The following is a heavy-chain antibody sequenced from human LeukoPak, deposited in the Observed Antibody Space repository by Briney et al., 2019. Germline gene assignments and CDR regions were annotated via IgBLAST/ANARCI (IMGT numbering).Heavy chain of an antibody. CDR3: ARDGGYSYGIKFDS. CDR2: ISVYSGNT. Sequence: ASVKVSCKASGYTFSSYGISLERQAPGQGLELMGWISVYSGNTNYAQKAQGRVTMTTDTSTNTAYMELRSLRSDDTAVYYCARDGGYSYGIKFDSWGQGTLVTVSS. D-gene: IGHD5-18*01. CDR1: GYTFSSYG. V-gene: IGHV1-18*01. J-gene: IGHJ4*02.